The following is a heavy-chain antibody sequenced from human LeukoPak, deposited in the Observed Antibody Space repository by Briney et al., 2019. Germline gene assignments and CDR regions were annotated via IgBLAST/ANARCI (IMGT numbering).Heavy chain of an antibody. V-gene: IGHV3-30-3*01. D-gene: IGHD6-6*01. CDR2: ISYDGSNK. J-gene: IGHJ4*02. Sequence: PGGSLRLSCAASAFTFSSYAMHWVRQAPGKGLEWVAVISYDGSNKYYADSVKGRFTISRDNSKNTLYLQMNSLRAEDTAVYYYARDQSSKQLPLDYWGQGTLVTVSS. CDR3: ARDQSSKQLPLDY. CDR1: AFTFSSYA.